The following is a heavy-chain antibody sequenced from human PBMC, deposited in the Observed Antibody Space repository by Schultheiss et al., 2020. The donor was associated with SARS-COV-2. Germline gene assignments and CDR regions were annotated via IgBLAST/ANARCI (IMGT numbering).Heavy chain of an antibody. Sequence: GGSLRLSCAASGFTFSRYSMNWVRQAPGKGLEWVSVIYSGGTTYYADSVKGRFTVSRDNAKNSLYLQMNSLQVEDTAVYYCARGWGMDVWGQGTTVTVSS. V-gene: IGHV3-66*01. D-gene: IGHD7-27*01. CDR3: ARGWGMDV. CDR1: GFTFSRYS. CDR2: IYSGGTT. J-gene: IGHJ6*02.